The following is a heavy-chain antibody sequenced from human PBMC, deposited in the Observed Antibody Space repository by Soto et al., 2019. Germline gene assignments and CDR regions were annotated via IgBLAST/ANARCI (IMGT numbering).Heavy chain of an antibody. CDR3: ARRGGGNLHFDY. D-gene: IGHD3-16*01. J-gene: IGHJ4*02. Sequence: EVQLVESGGGLVQPGGSLRLSCAASEITFSSYSMSWVRQAPGKGLEWVSYISSSSSTIYYADSVKGRFTISRDNAKNSLYRKMSSLRAEDTAVYYCARRGGGNLHFDYWGQGTLVTVSS. CDR2: ISSSSSTI. CDR1: EITFSSYS. V-gene: IGHV3-48*01.